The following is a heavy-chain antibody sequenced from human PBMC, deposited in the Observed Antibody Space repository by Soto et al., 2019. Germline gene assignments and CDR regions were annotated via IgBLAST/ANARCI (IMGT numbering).Heavy chain of an antibody. V-gene: IGHV1-2*04. CDR1: GYTFTGYY. CDR3: ARAGVAATPHAFDI. Sequence: ASVKVSCKASGYTFTGYYMHWVRQAPGQGLEWMGWINPNSGGTNYAQKFQGWVTMTRDTSISTAYMELSRLRSDDTAVYYCARAGVAATPHAFDIRGQGTMVTVSS. J-gene: IGHJ3*02. CDR2: INPNSGGT. D-gene: IGHD2-15*01.